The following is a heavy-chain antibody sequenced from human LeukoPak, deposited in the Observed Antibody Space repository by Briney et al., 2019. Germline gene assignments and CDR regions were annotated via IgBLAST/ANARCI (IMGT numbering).Heavy chain of an antibody. D-gene: IGHD2-2*02. V-gene: IGHV5-10-1*01. CDR3: ARHEDYTLAGLDY. CDR1: GYSFTSYW. Sequence: GQSLKISCKGSGYSFTSYWISWVRQMPGKGLEWMGRIDPSDSYTNYSPYFQGHVTISADKSISTAYLQWSSLKASDTAMYYCARHEDYTLAGLDYWGQGALVTV. J-gene: IGHJ4*02. CDR2: IDPSDSYT.